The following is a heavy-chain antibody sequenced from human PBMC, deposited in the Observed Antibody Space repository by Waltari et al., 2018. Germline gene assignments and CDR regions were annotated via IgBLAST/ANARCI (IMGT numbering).Heavy chain of an antibody. V-gene: IGHV4-38-2*02. CDR3: ARDRYSGSPKLYYFDY. CDR1: GYSISSGYY. CDR2: IYHSGTT. J-gene: IGHJ4*02. Sequence: QVQLQESGPGLVKPSETLSLTCTVSGYSISSGYYWGWIRQPPGKGLEWIGNIYHSGTTYYIPSLKSRVTRSVDTSKNQLSLKLNSVTAADTAVYYCARDRYSGSPKLYYFDYWGQGALVTVSS. D-gene: IGHD6-13*01.